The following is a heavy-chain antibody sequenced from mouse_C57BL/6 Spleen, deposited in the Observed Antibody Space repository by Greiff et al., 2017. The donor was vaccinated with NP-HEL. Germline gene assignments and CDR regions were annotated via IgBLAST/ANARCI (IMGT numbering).Heavy chain of an antibody. CDR2: IYPGNSDT. D-gene: IGHD2-3*01. J-gene: IGHJ1*03. Sequence: EVQLQQSGTVLARPGASVKMSCKTSGYTFTSYWMHWVKQRPGQGLEWIGAIYPGNSDTSYNQKFKGKATLTAVTSASTAYMELSSLTNEASAVYYCTRSAGYDGYPYWYFDVWGTGTTVTVSS. CDR3: TRSAGYDGYPYWYFDV. CDR1: GYTFTSYW. V-gene: IGHV1-5*01.